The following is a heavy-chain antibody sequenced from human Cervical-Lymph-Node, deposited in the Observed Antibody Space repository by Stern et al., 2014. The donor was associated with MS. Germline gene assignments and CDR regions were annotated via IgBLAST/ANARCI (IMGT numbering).Heavy chain of an antibody. CDR3: ARVRWLQSYDAFDI. J-gene: IGHJ3*02. V-gene: IGHV4-31*03. CDR1: GGSISSGGYY. Sequence: DQLVESGPGLVKPSQTLSLTCTVSGGSISSGGYYWSWIRQHPGKGLEWIGYIYYSGSTYYNPSLKSRVTISVDTSKNQFSLKLSSVTAADTAVYYCARVRWLQSYDAFDIWGQGTMVTVSS. D-gene: IGHD5-24*01. CDR2: IYYSGST.